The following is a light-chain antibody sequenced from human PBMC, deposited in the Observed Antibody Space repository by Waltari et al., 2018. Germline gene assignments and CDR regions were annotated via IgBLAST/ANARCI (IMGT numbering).Light chain of an antibody. J-gene: IGKJ2*01. CDR3: QQYGGSPYT. CDR1: QSVSSSY. Sequence: EMVLTQSPGTLSLSLGERATLSCRASQSVSSSYLAWYQRKPGQAPRRLIYGAAIRATGIPGRFSGSGSGTGFTLTSSRLEPEDFAVYYCQQYGGSPYTFGQGTKLEIK. V-gene: IGKV3-20*01. CDR2: GAA.